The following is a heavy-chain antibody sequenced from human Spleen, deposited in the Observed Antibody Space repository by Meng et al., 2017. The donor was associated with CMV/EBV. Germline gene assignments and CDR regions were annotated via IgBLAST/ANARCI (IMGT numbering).Heavy chain of an antibody. J-gene: IGHJ6*02. CDR1: GYTFTSYD. CDR3: ARADDYYCSSTSCYPLGYYGMDV. V-gene: IGHV1-69*05. D-gene: IGHD2-2*01. CDR2: IIPIFGTA. Sequence: SVKVSCKASGYTFTSYDINWVRQAPGQGLEWMGGIIPIFGTANYAQKFQGRVTITTDESTSTAYMELSSLRSEDTAVYYCARADDYYCSSTSCYPLGYYGMDVWGQGTTVTVSS.